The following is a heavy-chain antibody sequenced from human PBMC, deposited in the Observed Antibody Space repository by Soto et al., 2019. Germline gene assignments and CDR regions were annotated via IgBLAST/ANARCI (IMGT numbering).Heavy chain of an antibody. V-gene: IGHV4-59*08. CDR3: ARRGRIVVAPAAKRTLHYYYMDV. Sequence: GSTNYNPSLKSRVTISVDTSKNQFSLKLSSVTAADTAVYYCARRGRIVVAPAAKRTLHYYYMDVWGKGTTVTVSS. D-gene: IGHD2-2*01. J-gene: IGHJ6*03. CDR2: GST.